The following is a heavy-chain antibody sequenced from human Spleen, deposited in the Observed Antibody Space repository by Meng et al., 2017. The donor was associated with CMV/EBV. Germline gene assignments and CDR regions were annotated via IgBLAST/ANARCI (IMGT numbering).Heavy chain of an antibody. V-gene: IGHV3-30*02. J-gene: IGHJ6*02. CDR2: IRYDGSNK. CDR1: GFTFNSYG. CDR3: ARVTVVPALYYYYGMDV. D-gene: IGHD2-2*01. Sequence: GGSLRLSCAASGFTFNSYGMHWVRQAPGKGLEWVTFIRYDGSNKYYADSVKGRFTISRDNAKNSLYLQMNSLRAEDTAVYYCARVTVVPALYYYYGMDVWGQGTTVTVS.